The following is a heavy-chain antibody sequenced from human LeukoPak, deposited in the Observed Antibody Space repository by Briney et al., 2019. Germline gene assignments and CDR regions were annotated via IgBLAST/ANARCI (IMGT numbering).Heavy chain of an antibody. V-gene: IGHV3-23*01. CDR3: AKTSHYDRPYYFDY. J-gene: IGHJ4*02. CDR2: ISGSDPGT. Sequence: GGSLRLSCAASGFNFRTYAMSWVRQAPGKGLEWVSAISGSDPGTYHADSVKGRFTISRDNSKNTLYLQMNSLRAEDTAVYYCAKTSHYDRPYYFDYWGQGTLVTVSS. CDR1: GFNFRTYA. D-gene: IGHD3-22*01.